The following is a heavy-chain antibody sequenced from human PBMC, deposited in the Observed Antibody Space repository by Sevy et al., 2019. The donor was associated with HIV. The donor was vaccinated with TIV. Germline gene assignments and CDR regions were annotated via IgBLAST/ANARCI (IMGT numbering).Heavy chain of an antibody. J-gene: IGHJ5*02. CDR2: INSDGSTT. Sequence: GGSLRLSCAASGFSFSRYFMHWVRQAPGEGLVWVSRINSDGSTTKYADSVEGRFIVSRDNAKKTLYLELHSLRFEDTATYYCARDTLGYGGNPNLDLDLWGQGTLVTVSS. D-gene: IGHD4-17*01. V-gene: IGHV3-74*03. CDR3: ARDTLGYGGNPNLDLDL. CDR1: GFSFSRYF.